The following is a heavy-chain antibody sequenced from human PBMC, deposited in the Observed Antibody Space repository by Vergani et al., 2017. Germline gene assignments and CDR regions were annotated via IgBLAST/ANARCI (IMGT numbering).Heavy chain of an antibody. V-gene: IGHV4-30-4*01. CDR1: GGSISSGDYY. J-gene: IGHJ4*02. CDR3: ARVGASIAVVGYYDY. CDR2: IYYSGST. Sequence: QVQLQESGPRLVKPSQTLSLTCTVSGGSISSGDYYWSWIRQPPGKGLEWIGYIYYSGSTYYNPSLKSRVTISVDTSKNQFSLKLSSVTAADTAVYYCARVGASIAVVGYYDYWGQGTLVTVSS. D-gene: IGHD6-19*01.